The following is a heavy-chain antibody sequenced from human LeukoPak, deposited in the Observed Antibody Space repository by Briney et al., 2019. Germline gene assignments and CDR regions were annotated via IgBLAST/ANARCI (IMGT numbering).Heavy chain of an antibody. CDR3: ARVSRAASAYFDY. CDR1: GFTFSSFS. Sequence: PGGSLRLSCAVSGFTFSSFSMNWVRQAPGKGLEWVSYIGSSSSTIYYADSVKGRFTISRDNAKKSLYLQMNSLRAEDTAVYYCARVSRAASAYFDYWGQGTLVTVSS. D-gene: IGHD6-13*01. J-gene: IGHJ4*02. V-gene: IGHV3-48*04. CDR2: IGSSSSTI.